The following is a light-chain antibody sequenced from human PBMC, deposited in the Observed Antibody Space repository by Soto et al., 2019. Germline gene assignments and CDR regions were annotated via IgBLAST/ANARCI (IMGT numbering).Light chain of an antibody. Sequence: SYELTQPPSVSVAPGKTARISCGRNNIGTKSVHWYQQKPGQAPVLVIYYDSARSSGIPERFSGSNAGNTATLTISTVEAGDEADYYCQVWDRSSDHRVVFGGGTQLTVL. J-gene: IGLJ2*01. CDR1: NIGTKS. CDR2: YDS. CDR3: QVWDRSSDHRVV. V-gene: IGLV3-21*04.